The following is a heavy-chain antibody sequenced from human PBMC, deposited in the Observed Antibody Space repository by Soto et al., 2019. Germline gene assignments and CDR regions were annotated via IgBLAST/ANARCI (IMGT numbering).Heavy chain of an antibody. J-gene: IGHJ5*02. Sequence: QITLKESGPTLVKPTQTLTLTCTFSGFSLSTSGVGVGWIRQPPGKALEWLALIYWNDDKRYSPSLKSRLTITKATSKTPVVLTMTNMDPGDTATYYCALTRDCSGGSCYLKNWFDPWGQGTLVTVSS. CDR1: GFSLSTSGVG. CDR3: ALTRDCSGGSCYLKNWFDP. CDR2: IYWNDDK. D-gene: IGHD2-15*01. V-gene: IGHV2-5*01.